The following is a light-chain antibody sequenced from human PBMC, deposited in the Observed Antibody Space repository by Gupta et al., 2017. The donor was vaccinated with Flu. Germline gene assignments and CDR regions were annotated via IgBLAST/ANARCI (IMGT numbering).Light chain of an antibody. CDR2: ANN. CDR3: QSYDNRRGGYV. Sequence: TIYSTWSSSTIGAGYDVYCYQPLPAPAPNLLIYANNSRPSGVPDRFSGSNSATSASLPITGLQAEDEADYYCQSYDNRRGGYVFGAGTEVTVL. CDR1: SSTIGAGYD. V-gene: IGLV1-40*01. J-gene: IGLJ1*01.